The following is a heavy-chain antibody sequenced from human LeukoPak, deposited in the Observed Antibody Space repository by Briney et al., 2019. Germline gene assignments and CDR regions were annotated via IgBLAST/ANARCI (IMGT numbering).Heavy chain of an antibody. CDR2: IYYSGST. D-gene: IGHD3-9*01. CDR3: ARRDYDILTGTGRHGFDY. Sequence: KTSQTLSLICTVSGGSISSGGYYWSWIRQHPGKGLEWIGYIYYSGSTYYNPSLKSRVTISVDTSKNQFSLKLSSVTAADTAVYYCARRDYDILTGTGRHGFDYWGQGTLVTVSS. CDR1: GGSISSGGYY. V-gene: IGHV4-31*03. J-gene: IGHJ4*02.